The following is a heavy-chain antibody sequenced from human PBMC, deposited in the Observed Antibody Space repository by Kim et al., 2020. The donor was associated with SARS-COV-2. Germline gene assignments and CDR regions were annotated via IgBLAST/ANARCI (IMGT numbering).Heavy chain of an antibody. D-gene: IGHD6-6*01. CDR1: GFTFSSYA. J-gene: IGHJ4*02. CDR2: ISYDGSNK. CDR3: ARWSSSSYYFDY. Sequence: GGSLRLSCAASGFTFSSYAMHWVRQAPGKGLEWVAVISYDGSNKYYADSVKGRFTISRDNSKNTLYLQMNSLRAEDTAVYYCARWSSSSYYFDYWGQGTL. V-gene: IGHV3-30*04.